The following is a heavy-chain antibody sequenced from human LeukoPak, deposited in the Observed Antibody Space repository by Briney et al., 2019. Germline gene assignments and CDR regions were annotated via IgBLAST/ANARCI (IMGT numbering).Heavy chain of an antibody. CDR1: GFTFRTYA. J-gene: IGHJ4*02. D-gene: IGHD3-9*01. CDR3: AKGAYYDISTGASDY. CDR2: ISGSGGST. Sequence: GGSLRLSCAASGFTFRTYAMSWLRQAPGKGLEWVSGISGSGGSTYYADSVKGRFTISRDNAKNTLYLQMSSLRAEDTAVYYCAKGAYYDISTGASDYWGQGTLVTVSS. V-gene: IGHV3-23*01.